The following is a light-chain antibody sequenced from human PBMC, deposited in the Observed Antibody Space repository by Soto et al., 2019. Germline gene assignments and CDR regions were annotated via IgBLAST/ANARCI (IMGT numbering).Light chain of an antibody. Sequence: DIVMTQSPDSLAVSLGERATINCKSSQSVLYSSNNKNYLAWYQQKPGQPPKLLIYWASTRESGVPDRFSVSGSGKECTLTILSLQAEDVAVYYCQQYYSTPGTFGQGTKVEIK. V-gene: IGKV4-1*01. CDR2: WAS. CDR1: QSVLYSSNNKNY. CDR3: QQYYSTPGT. J-gene: IGKJ1*01.